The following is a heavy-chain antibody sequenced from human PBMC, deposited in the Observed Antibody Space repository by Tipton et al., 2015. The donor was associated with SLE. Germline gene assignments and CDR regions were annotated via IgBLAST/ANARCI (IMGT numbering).Heavy chain of an antibody. CDR2: IFHTGST. Sequence: TLSLTCAVSGYSISSGYYWGWIRQPPGKGLEWIATIFHTGSTYYNPSLKSRVTISVDTSKNQFSLRVSSVIAADTAVYCCVRMFRAAAGGFDCWGQGTLVTVSS. CDR3: VRMFRAAAGGFDC. J-gene: IGHJ4*02. D-gene: IGHD6-13*01. CDR1: GYSISSGYY. V-gene: IGHV4-38-2*01.